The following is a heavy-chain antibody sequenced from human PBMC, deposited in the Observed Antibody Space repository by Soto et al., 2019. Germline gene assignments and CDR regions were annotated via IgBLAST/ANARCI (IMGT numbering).Heavy chain of an antibody. CDR2: IAYDGSDK. Sequence: QVQLVESGGGVVQPGRSLRLSCTASGFTFSSFGIHWVRQAPGKGLEWVTIIAYDGSDKYYAASVKGRFTISRDNSKNTAYLEMNSRRGDDTAVYYCAKGAQRRQMLSWFDSWGQGTLVTVSS. CDR3: AKGAQRRQMLSWFDS. D-gene: IGHD6-25*01. CDR1: GFTFSSFG. J-gene: IGHJ5*01. V-gene: IGHV3-30*18.